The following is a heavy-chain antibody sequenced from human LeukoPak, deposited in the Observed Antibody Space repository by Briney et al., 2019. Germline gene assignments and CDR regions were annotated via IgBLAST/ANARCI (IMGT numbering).Heavy chain of an antibody. CDR1: GYSFTGYY. CDR2: INPNSGGT. Sequence: GASVKVSCKASGYSFTGYYIHWVRQAPGQGLEWMGWINPNSGGTNYAQKFQGRVTMTRDTSISTVYMELSRLRSDDTAVYYCARGFRSGSPKSDWFGPWGQGTLVTVSS. V-gene: IGHV1-2*02. CDR3: ARGFRSGSPKSDWFGP. J-gene: IGHJ5*02. D-gene: IGHD3-10*01.